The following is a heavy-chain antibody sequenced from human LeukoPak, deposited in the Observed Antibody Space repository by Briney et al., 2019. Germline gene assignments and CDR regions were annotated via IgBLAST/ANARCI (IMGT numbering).Heavy chain of an antibody. Sequence: PGGSLRLSCAASGFTFRSYNMNWVRQAPGKGLDGVGSISSSSSYIYYADSMTGRFTLSRDNAKNSLYLQMNSLRAEDTAMYFCARRATTERGHSYGLDDWGQGILVTVSS. D-gene: IGHD5-18*01. CDR3: ARRATTERGHSYGLDD. CDR2: ISSSSSYI. V-gene: IGHV3-21*01. CDR1: GFTFRSYN. J-gene: IGHJ4*02.